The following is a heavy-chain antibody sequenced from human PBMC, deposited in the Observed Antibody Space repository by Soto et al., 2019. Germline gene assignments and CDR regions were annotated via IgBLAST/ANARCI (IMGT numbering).Heavy chain of an antibody. CDR1: GGTFSTSA. CDR3: AVILCCYCTGYSYYVKAV. J-gene: IGHJ6*01. Sequence: SVKVSCKASGGTFSTSAFSWVRQAPGQGLEWMGGIIPILGTPNYAQKFQGRLTVTADESTTTVYMELSSLRSEDSALYYCAVILCCYCTGYSYYVKAVWGQGTTVTGSS. CDR2: IIPILGTP. V-gene: IGHV1-69*13. D-gene: IGHD3-10*02.